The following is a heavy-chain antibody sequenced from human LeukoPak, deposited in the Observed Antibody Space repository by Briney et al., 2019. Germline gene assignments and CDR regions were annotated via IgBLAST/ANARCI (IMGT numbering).Heavy chain of an antibody. J-gene: IGHJ5*02. CDR1: GGSISSNSYY. Sequence: TSETLSLTCTVSGGSISSNSYYWGWIRQPPGKGLEWIGSIYYSGSTYYNPSLKSRVTISVDTSKNQFSLKLSSVTAADTAVYYCARHRFIAIAAAGLRKNWFDPWGQGTLVTVSS. D-gene: IGHD6-13*01. CDR3: ARHRFIAIAAAGLRKNWFDP. CDR2: IYYSGST. V-gene: IGHV4-39*01.